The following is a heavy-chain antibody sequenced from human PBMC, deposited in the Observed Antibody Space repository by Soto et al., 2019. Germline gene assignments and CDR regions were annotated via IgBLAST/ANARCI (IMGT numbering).Heavy chain of an antibody. Sequence: SETLSLTCTVSGGSISSSSYYWGWIRQPPGKVLEWIGSIYYSGSTYYNPSLKSRVTIFXXXSXNXFXLXXXSVTXADTAVYYCARRAVAGQPDYWGQGTLVTVSS. D-gene: IGHD6-19*01. CDR1: GGSISSSSYY. J-gene: IGHJ4*02. CDR2: IYYSGST. CDR3: ARRAVAGQPDY. V-gene: IGHV4-39*06.